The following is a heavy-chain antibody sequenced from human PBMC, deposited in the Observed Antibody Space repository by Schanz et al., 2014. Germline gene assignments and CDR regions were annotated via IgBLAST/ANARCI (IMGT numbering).Heavy chain of an antibody. D-gene: IGHD6-25*01. CDR2: IYTSGST. Sequence: QVQLQESGPGLVKPSQTLSLTCIVSGGSISSGTYYWSWLRQPAGKGLEWIGRIYTSGSTNYNPSRKSRVTISLAASKTQFSLKLSSVTAADTAVYYCAREPLSGYNWFDPWGQGSLVTDSS. CDR3: AREPLSGYNWFDP. V-gene: IGHV4-61*02. CDR1: GGSISSGTYY. J-gene: IGHJ5*02.